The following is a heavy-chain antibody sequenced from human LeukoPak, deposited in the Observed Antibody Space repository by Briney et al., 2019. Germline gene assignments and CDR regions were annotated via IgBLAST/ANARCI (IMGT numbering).Heavy chain of an antibody. CDR2: ISGSGTNT. J-gene: IGHJ4*02. CDR1: GFTFDDYA. Sequence: GGSLRLSCAASGFTFDDYAMHWVRQAPGKGLEWVSGISGSGTNTYYADSVKGRFTISRDNSKNTLYLQMNSLRAEDTAVYYCANLPLVRGVILAVVYWGQGTLVTVSS. D-gene: IGHD3-10*01. V-gene: IGHV3-23*01. CDR3: ANLPLVRGVILAVVY.